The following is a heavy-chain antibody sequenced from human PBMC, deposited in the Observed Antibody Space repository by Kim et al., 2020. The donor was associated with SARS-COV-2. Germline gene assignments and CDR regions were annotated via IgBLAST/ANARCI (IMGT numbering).Heavy chain of an antibody. V-gene: IGHV3-43*01. D-gene: IGHD6-19*01. CDR3: AKTYSSGWYEG. J-gene: IGHJ4*02. Sequence: KYYADPVKGRCTISRDNSKNSLYLQMNSLRTEETALYYCAKTYSSGWYEGWGQGTLVTVSS. CDR2: K.